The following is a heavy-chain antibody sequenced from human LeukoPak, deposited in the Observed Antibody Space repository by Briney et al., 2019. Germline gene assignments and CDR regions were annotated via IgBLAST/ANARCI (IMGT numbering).Heavy chain of an antibody. V-gene: IGHV3-7*01. J-gene: IGHJ4*02. CDR2: IKQDGSEK. Sequence: PGGSLRLSCVASGFTFSSYWMSWVRQAPGKGLEWVANIKQDGSEKYYVDSVKGRFTISRDNAKNSLYLQMNSLRAEDTAVYYCARDLRNSKIAARPPYYWGQGTLVTVSS. CDR3: ARDLRNSKIAARPPYY. D-gene: IGHD6-6*01. CDR1: GFTFSSYW.